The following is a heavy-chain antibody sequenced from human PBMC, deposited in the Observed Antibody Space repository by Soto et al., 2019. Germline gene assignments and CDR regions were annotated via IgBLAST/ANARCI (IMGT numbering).Heavy chain of an antibody. CDR1: GFTFSSYS. Sequence: EVQLVESGGGLVKPGGSLRLSCAASGFTFSSYSMNWVRQAPGKGLEWVSSISSSSSYIYYADSVKGRFTISRDNAKNSLYLQMNSLRAEDTAVYYCARDPPGYCSGGSCPYWGQGTLVTVSS. V-gene: IGHV3-21*01. J-gene: IGHJ4*02. CDR3: ARDPPGYCSGGSCPY. D-gene: IGHD2-15*01. CDR2: ISSSSSYI.